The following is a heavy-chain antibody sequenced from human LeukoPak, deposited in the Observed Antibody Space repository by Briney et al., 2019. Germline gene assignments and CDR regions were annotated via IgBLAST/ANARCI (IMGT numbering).Heavy chain of an antibody. D-gene: IGHD3-3*01. CDR2: ISSSSSYI. CDR3: ARENSDLWYYDFWSGYRNWFDP. V-gene: IGHV3-21*01. Sequence: GGSLRLSCAASGFTFSSYSMNWVRQAPGKGLEWVSCISSSSSYIYYADSVKGRFTISRDNAKNSLYLQMNSLRAEDTAVYYCARENSDLWYYDFWSGYRNWFDPWGQGTLVTVSS. J-gene: IGHJ5*02. CDR1: GFTFSSYS.